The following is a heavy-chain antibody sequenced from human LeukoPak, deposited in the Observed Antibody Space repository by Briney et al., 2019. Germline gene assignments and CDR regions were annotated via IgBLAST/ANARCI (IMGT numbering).Heavy chain of an antibody. J-gene: IGHJ4*02. CDR1: GGSISSYY. CDR2: IYYSGST. Sequence: SETLSLTCTVSGGSISSYYWSWIRQPPGKGLEWIGYIYYSGSTNYNPSLKSRVTISVDTSKNQFSLKLSSVTAADTAVYYCARLRGAFDYWGQGTLVTVSS. CDR3: ARLRGAFDY. V-gene: IGHV4-59*01. D-gene: IGHD3-16*01.